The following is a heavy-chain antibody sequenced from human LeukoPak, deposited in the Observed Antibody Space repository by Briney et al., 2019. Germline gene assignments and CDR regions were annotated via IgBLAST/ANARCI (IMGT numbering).Heavy chain of an antibody. Sequence: PSETLSLTCTVSGGSISSYYWSWIRQPAGKGLEWIGRIYTSGSTNYNPSLKSRVTMSVDTSKNQFSLKLSSVTAADTAVYYCAREGLRDCSGGSCYDYWGQGTLVTVSS. CDR2: IYTSGST. V-gene: IGHV4-4*07. CDR3: AREGLRDCSGGSCYDY. CDR1: GGSISSYY. D-gene: IGHD2-15*01. J-gene: IGHJ4*02.